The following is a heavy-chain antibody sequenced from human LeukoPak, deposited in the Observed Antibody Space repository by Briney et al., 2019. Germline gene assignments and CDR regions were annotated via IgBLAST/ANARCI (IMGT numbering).Heavy chain of an antibody. CDR2: IYTTGRS. D-gene: IGHD1-1*01. J-gene: IGHJ4*02. CDR3: ERILWNYYFAY. CDR1: CSSISSSY. Sequence: SETLALTCTVSCSSISSSYWSWSRQPAGKGLMWMGVIYTTGRSNYTPSLKSRATMSVAASKSQFSLKLRSVPAAATAEYYCERILWNYYFAYWGQGTLVTVSS. V-gene: IGHV4-4*07.